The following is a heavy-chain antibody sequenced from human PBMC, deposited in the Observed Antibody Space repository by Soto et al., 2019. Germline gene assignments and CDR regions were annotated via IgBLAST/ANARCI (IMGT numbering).Heavy chain of an antibody. CDR1: GYSISSGGYY. V-gene: IGHV4-31*03. J-gene: IGHJ4*02. Sequence: QVQLQESGPGLVKPSQTLSLTCTVSGYSISSGGYYWSWIRQHPGKGLEWIGYIDYSGSTYYNPSLKSRVTMSLDTSKNQFSLNLSSVTAADAAMFYCARIAKQGARLDLWGQGTLVTVSS. D-gene: IGHD1-1*01. CDR3: ARIAKQGARLDL. CDR2: IDYSGST.